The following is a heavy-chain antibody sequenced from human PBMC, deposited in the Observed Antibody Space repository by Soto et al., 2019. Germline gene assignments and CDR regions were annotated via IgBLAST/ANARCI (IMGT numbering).Heavy chain of an antibody. CDR3: ARDTNYSNYENWYFDL. Sequence: QLGGSLRLSCAASGFTFSSYWMSWVRQAPGKGLEWVANIKQDGSEKYYVDSVKGRFTISRDNAKNSLYLQMNSLRAEDTAVYYCARDTNYSNYENWYFDLWGRGTLVTVSS. CDR1: GFTFSSYW. V-gene: IGHV3-7*01. D-gene: IGHD4-4*01. CDR2: IKQDGSEK. J-gene: IGHJ2*01.